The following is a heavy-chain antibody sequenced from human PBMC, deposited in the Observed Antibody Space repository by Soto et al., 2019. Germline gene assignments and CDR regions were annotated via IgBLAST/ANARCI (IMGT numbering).Heavy chain of an antibody. CDR2: IIPILGTA. D-gene: IGHD1-1*01. V-gene: IGHV1-69*13. J-gene: IGHJ3*02. CDR3: ARAAGTDAFDI. CDR1: GGTFSNYA. Sequence: SVQVSCKASGGTFSNYAISWVRQAPGQGLEWMGGIIPILGTANYAQKFQGRVTITADESTSTAYMELSSLRSEDTAVYYCARAAGTDAFDIWGQGTMVIVSS.